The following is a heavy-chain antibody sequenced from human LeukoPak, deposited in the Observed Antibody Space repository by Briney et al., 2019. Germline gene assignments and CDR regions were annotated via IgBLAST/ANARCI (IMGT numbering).Heavy chain of an antibody. CDR2: ISSSSSTI. CDR1: GFTFSSYS. CDR3: ARGRMRGEGDYFDY. D-gene: IGHD3-16*01. V-gene: IGHV3-48*04. Sequence: GGSLRLSCAASGFTFSSYSMNWVRQAPGKGVEWVSYISSSSSTIYYADSVKGRFTISRDNTKNSLYLQMNSLRAEDTAVYYCARGRMRGEGDYFDYWGQGTLVTVSS. J-gene: IGHJ4*02.